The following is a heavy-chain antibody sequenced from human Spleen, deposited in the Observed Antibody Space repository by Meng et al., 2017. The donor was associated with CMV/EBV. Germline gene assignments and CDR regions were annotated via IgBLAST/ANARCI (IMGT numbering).Heavy chain of an antibody. CDR2: ISSNGGST. CDR1: TFSSYA. CDR3: ARDSGYCSSTSCYIWYFDL. V-gene: IGHV3-64*02. D-gene: IGHD2-2*02. J-gene: IGHJ2*01. Sequence: TFSSYAMHWVRQAPGKGLEYVSAISSNGGSTYYADSVKGRFTISRDNSKNTLYLQMGSLRAEDMAVYYCARDSGYCSSTSCYIWYFDLWGRGTLVTVS.